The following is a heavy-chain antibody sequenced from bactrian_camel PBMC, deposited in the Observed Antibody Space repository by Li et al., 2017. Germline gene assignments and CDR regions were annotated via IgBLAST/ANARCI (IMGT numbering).Heavy chain of an antibody. J-gene: IGHJ4*01. V-gene: IGHV3S1*01. CDR1: GFTGGRHC. CDR2: MNTGSETT. D-gene: IGHD3*01. Sequence: HVQLVESGGGSVQAEGSLRLSCVASGFTGGRHCMAWFRQLPGKEREGVAVMNTGSETTYYSDSVKGRFTISQDSAKNTLYLQMDSLKPEDTAMYYCAADWAPGENWVRSALSNPNIFNYWGPGTQVTVS. CDR3: AADWAPGENWVRSALSNPNIFNY.